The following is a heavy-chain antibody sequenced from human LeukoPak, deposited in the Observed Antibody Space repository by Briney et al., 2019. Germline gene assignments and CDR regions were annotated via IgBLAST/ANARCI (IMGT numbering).Heavy chain of an antibody. V-gene: IGHV4-34*01. CDR1: GGSFSGYY. CDR3: AGACGTGGVGCSH. CDR2: INHSGST. Sequence: SETLSLTCAVYGGSFSGYYWSWIRQPPGKGLVWIGEINHSGSTNYNPSLKSRVTISVDTSKNQFSLQLNSVTPDDTAVYYCAGACGTGGVGCSHWGQGTLVTVSS. J-gene: IGHJ4*02. D-gene: IGHD2-8*02.